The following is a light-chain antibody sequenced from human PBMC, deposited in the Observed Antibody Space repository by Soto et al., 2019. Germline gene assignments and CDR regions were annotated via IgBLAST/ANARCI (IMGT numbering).Light chain of an antibody. V-gene: IGKV1-5*01. CDR1: QSIRHY. J-gene: IGKJ1*01. CDR2: GAS. CDR3: QHHNSYSQT. Sequence: IQMTQSPPTLSASVGDRVTTTCRASQSIRHYLAWYQQMPGKAPKLLIYGASTLQSGVPSRFSGSGSGTEFTLTISSLQPDDFGTYFCQHHNSYSQTFGQGTKV.